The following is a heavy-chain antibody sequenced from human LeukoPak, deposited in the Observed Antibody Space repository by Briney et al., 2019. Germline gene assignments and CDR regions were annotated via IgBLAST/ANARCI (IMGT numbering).Heavy chain of an antibody. V-gene: IGHV1-2*02. Sequence: GASVKVSCKASGYTFTGYYMHWVRQAPGQGLEWMGWINPNSGGTNYAQKFQGRVTMTRDTSISTAYMELSRLRSDDTAVYYCATQAVGGSSPSPFDYWGQGTLVTVSS. D-gene: IGHD6-6*01. J-gene: IGHJ4*02. CDR3: ATQAVGGSSPSPFDY. CDR1: GYTFTGYY. CDR2: INPNSGGT.